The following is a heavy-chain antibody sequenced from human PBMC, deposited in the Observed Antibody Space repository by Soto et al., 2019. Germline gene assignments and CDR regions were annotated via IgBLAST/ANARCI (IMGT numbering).Heavy chain of an antibody. J-gene: IGHJ4*02. CDR1: GFTFSSYA. V-gene: IGHV3-23*01. D-gene: IGHD3-22*01. CDR2: ISGGGGST. CDR3: AKDSSFYYDPSTYFAY. Sequence: EVQLLESGGGLVQPGGSLRLSCAASGFTFSSYAMTWVRQAPGKGLEWVSVISGGGGSTYYADSVKGRFTISRDNSKNTLYLQMHSLTAEDTAVYFCAKDSSFYYDPSTYFAYWGQGTLVTVSS.